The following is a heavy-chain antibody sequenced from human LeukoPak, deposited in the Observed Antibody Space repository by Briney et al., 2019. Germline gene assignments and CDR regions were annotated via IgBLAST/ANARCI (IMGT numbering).Heavy chain of an antibody. CDR2: ISYDGSNK. CDR3: ARDGIIVVVPPWGAFDI. J-gene: IGHJ3*02. V-gene: IGHV3-30-3*01. CDR1: EFTFSSYA. D-gene: IGHD2-15*01. Sequence: GGSLRLSCAASEFTFSSYAMHWVRQAPGKGLEWVAVISYDGSNKYYADSVKGRFTISRDNSKNTLYLQMNSLRAEDTAVYYCARDGIIVVVPPWGAFDIWGQGTVVIVSS.